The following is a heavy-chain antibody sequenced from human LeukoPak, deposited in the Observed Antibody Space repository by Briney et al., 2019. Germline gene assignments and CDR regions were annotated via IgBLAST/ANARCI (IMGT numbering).Heavy chain of an antibody. V-gene: IGHV1-2*06. J-gene: IGHJ4*02. D-gene: IGHD1-1*01. Sequence: ASVKVSCKASGYTFTGYYIHWVRQAPGQGLEWMGRVNPNSGGTNYAQKFQGRVTMTRDTSISTAYMELSRLTSDDTAVYYCARPHVNFRVLYWGQGTLVTVSS. CDR1: GYTFTGYY. CDR2: VNPNSGGT. CDR3: ARPHVNFRVLY.